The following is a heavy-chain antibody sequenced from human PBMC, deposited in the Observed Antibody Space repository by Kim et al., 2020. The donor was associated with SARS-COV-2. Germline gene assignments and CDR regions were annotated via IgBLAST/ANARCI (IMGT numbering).Heavy chain of an antibody. CDR1: GYTFTSYA. V-gene: IGHV1-3*01. CDR3: ARDRARRRDCSSTSCYLAI. J-gene: IGHJ4*02. CDR2: INAGNGNT. Sequence: ASVKVSCKASGYTFTSYAMHWVRQAPGRRLEWMGWINAGNGNTKYSQKFQGRVTITRDTSASTAYMELSSLRSEDTAVYYCARDRARRRDCSSTSCYLAIWGQGTLVTVSS. D-gene: IGHD2-2*01.